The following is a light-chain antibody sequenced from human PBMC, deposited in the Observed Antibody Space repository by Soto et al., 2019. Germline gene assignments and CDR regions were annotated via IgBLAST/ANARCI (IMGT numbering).Light chain of an antibody. CDR2: AAS. Sequence: EIVLTQSPGTLSLSPGERATLSCRASQSVSSNYLAWCQQKPGQAPRLLIYAASSRATGIPDRFSGSGSGTDFTLTISSLEPEDFAVYYCQQYATSPVTFGGGTKVEIK. J-gene: IGKJ4*01. CDR1: QSVSSNY. V-gene: IGKV3-20*01. CDR3: QQYATSPVT.